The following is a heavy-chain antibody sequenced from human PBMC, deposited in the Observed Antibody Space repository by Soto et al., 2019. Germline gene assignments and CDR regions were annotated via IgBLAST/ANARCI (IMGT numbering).Heavy chain of an antibody. CDR3: AKVSTGYSSGWVDY. J-gene: IGHJ4*02. CDR2: ISGSGGST. V-gene: IGHV3-23*01. Sequence: GGSLRLSCAASGFTFSSYAMSWVRQAPGKGLEWVSAISGSGGSTYYADSVKGRFTISRDNSKNTLYLQMNSLRAEDTAVYYCAKVSTGYSSGWVDYWGQGTLVTVSS. CDR1: GFTFSSYA. D-gene: IGHD6-19*01.